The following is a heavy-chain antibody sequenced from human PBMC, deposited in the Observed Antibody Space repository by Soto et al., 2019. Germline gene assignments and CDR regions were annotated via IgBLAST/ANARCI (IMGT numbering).Heavy chain of an antibody. D-gene: IGHD2-21*02. CDR3: ARGGHVVVVTAALDY. J-gene: IGHJ4*02. Sequence: QVQLVQSGAEVKKPGASVKVSCKASGDTFTDYYIHWVRQAPGQGLEWMGTVNPSGGHTTYAQHFLGRMTMTRDTSTSTRYMELTSLTSEDPAVYYCARGGHVVVVTAALDYWGQGTLVTVSS. CDR1: GDTFTDYY. CDR2: VNPSGGHT. V-gene: IGHV1-46*01.